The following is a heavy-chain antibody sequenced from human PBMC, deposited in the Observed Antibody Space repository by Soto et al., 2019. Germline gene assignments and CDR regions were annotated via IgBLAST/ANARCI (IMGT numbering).Heavy chain of an antibody. Sequence: SETLSLTCSVSGGSISSYSWSWIRQPAGKGLEWIGRIYTSGSTNYNPSLKSRVTMSVDTSKNQFSLKLSSVTAADTAVYYCARDGLPYYYDSRYGMDVWGQGTMVTVSS. J-gene: IGHJ6*02. D-gene: IGHD3-22*01. CDR2: IYTSGST. V-gene: IGHV4-4*07. CDR3: ARDGLPYYYDSRYGMDV. CDR1: GGSISSYS.